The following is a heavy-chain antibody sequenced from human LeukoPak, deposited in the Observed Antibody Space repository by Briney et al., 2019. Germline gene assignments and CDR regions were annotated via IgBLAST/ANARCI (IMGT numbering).Heavy chain of an antibody. V-gene: IGHV4-39*01. J-gene: IGHJ4*02. CDR2: IYYTGSA. CDR3: ARHPERYSYFDY. Sequence: SETLSLTCTVSGGSISSCSYYWGWIRQPPGKGLEWIGSIYYTGSAYYNPSLKSRVTMSVDTSKNQFSLRLSSVTAADTAVYSCARHPERYSYFDYWGQGTLVTVSS. D-gene: IGHD5-18*01. CDR1: GGSISSCSYY.